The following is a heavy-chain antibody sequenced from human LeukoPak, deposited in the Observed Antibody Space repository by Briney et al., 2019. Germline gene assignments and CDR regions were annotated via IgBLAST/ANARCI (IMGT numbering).Heavy chain of an antibody. Sequence: GASVKVSCKASGYTFTGYYMHWVRQAPGQGLEWMGRINPNSGATNYAQKFQGRVTMTRDTSISTAYMELSRLRSDDTAVYYCARGYRTVGAIEYFRHWGQGTLVTVSS. CDR1: GYTFTGYY. D-gene: IGHD1-26*01. J-gene: IGHJ1*01. CDR3: ARGYRTVGAIEYFRH. V-gene: IGHV1-2*06. CDR2: INPNSGAT.